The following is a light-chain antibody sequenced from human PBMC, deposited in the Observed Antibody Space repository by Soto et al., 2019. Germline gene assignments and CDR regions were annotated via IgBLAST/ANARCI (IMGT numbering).Light chain of an antibody. CDR2: WAS. Sequence: DIVMTQSPDSLAVSLGERATINCKSSQSVFSNSKNENYFAWYQQKPGQPPKLLIYWASTRESGVPDRFSGSGSGTDFTLTISSLQAEDVAVYYCQQYFNTPHTFGQGTKLAIK. CDR3: QQYFNTPHT. CDR1: QSVFSNSKNENY. V-gene: IGKV4-1*01. J-gene: IGKJ2*01.